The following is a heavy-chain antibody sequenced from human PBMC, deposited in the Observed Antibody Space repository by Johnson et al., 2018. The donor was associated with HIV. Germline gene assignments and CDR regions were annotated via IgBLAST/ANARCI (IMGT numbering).Heavy chain of an antibody. CDR2: ITSKTDGATT. CDR1: GFTFNNAW. Sequence: MLLVESGGGLVKPGGSLRLSCAASGFTFNNAWMGWVRQAPVKGLEWVGRITSKTDGATTDYAAPLKVRFTISSDDSKNTLYLQMNNLKTEDTAVYYCSRSIAASGRDAVDMWGQGTMVTVSS. V-gene: IGHV3-15*01. CDR3: SRSIAASGRDAVDM. J-gene: IGHJ3*02. D-gene: IGHD6-13*01.